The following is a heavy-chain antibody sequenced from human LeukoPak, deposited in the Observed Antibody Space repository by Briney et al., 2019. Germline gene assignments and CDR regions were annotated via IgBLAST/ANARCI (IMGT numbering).Heavy chain of an antibody. CDR2: VYYIGST. V-gene: IGHV4-39*01. CDR1: GGSMSSSDHF. D-gene: IGHD6-19*01. J-gene: IGHJ2*01. Sequence: SETLSLTCTVSGGSMSSSDHFWGWIRQPPGKAREWLASVYYIGSTYYNPSLRSRLSISLDTSKKQLSLKLDSVTAADTAVYYCARHPAYRSGWYWYFDLWGRGTLVTVSS. CDR3: ARHPAYRSGWYWYFDL.